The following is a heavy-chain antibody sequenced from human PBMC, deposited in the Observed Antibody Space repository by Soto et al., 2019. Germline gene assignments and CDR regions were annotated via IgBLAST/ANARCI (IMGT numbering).Heavy chain of an antibody. CDR2: IYYTGST. V-gene: IGHV4-59*01. CDR3: ERAYCGSGNYDH. D-gene: IGHD3-10*01. Sequence: SETLSLTCTVSGGSISSYYCSWIRQPPGKGLEWIGHIYYTGSTNYNPSLKSRVTMSVDTAKNQFSLRLSSVTTADTAVYFCERAYCGSGNYDHWGQGTLVTVSS. CDR1: GGSISSYY. J-gene: IGHJ5*02.